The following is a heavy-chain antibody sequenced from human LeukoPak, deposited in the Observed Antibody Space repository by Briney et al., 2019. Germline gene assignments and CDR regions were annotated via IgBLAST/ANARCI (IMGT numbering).Heavy chain of an antibody. CDR3: ARDQYQVPYYSQYYGMDV. CDR1: GFTFRSYA. Sequence: GGSLRLSCAASGFTFRSYAMTWVRQAPGKGLEWVANIKEDGSEKYYVDSVKGRFTISRDNAKNSLSLQMDSLRVEDTAVYYCARDQYQVPYYSQYYGMDVWGQGTTVIVSS. CDR2: IKEDGSEK. D-gene: IGHD2-2*01. V-gene: IGHV3-7*01. J-gene: IGHJ6*02.